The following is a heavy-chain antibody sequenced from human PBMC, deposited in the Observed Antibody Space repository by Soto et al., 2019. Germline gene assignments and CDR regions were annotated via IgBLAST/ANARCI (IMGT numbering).Heavy chain of an antibody. Sequence: EVQLVESGGGLVQPGGSLRLSCAASGFTSSDHYMDWVRQATGKGLEWVGRIRNKVNSYTTEYAASVKGRFTVSRNDSKNSVSLQMNRLKTEYTAVYYCARHIPYHGKDVWGQGTTVTVSS. CDR1: GFTSSDHY. CDR2: IRNKVNSYTT. J-gene: IGHJ6*02. V-gene: IGHV3-72*01. D-gene: IGHD2-21*01. CDR3: ARHIPYHGKDV.